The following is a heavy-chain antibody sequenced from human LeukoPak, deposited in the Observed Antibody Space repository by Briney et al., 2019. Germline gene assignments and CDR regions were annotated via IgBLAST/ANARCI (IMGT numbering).Heavy chain of an antibody. Sequence: SETLSLTCAVSGYSIRSGYYWGWIRQPPGKGLEWIGSIHQSGSTYHNPSLKSRVPISVDTSKNQFSLKMSSVTAADTAVYYCARRGGAVWQLVDYWGQGTLVTVSS. CDR3: ARRGGAVWQLVDY. D-gene: IGHD6-6*01. V-gene: IGHV4-38-2*01. CDR2: IHQSGST. CDR1: GYSIRSGYY. J-gene: IGHJ4*02.